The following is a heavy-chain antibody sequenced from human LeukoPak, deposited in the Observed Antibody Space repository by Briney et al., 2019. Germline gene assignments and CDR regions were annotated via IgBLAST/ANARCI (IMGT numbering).Heavy chain of an antibody. Sequence: GGSLRLSCAASGFTFSSYSMNWVRQAPGKGLEWVSSISSSTSYIYYADSVKGRFTISRDNAKNSLYLQMNSLRAEDTAVYYCATGPSPVDYWGQGTLVTVSS. CDR3: ATGPSPVDY. V-gene: IGHV3-21*01. J-gene: IGHJ4*02. CDR1: GFTFSSYS. CDR2: ISSSTSYI.